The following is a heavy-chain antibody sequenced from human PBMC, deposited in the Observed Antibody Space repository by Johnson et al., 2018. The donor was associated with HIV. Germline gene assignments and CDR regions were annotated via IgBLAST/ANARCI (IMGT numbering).Heavy chain of an antibody. Sequence: QVQLVESGGGVVQPGRSLRLSCAASGFSFSNYAMDWVRQAPGKGLEWVAVVSSDGSNKNYADSVKGRFTISRDNSKNTVYLQMNSLRAEDTAVYYCAKDYLTQDAFDIWGQGT. J-gene: IGHJ3*02. D-gene: IGHD1-14*01. CDR3: AKDYLTQDAFDI. CDR2: VSSDGSNK. V-gene: IGHV3-30*18. CDR1: GFSFSNYA.